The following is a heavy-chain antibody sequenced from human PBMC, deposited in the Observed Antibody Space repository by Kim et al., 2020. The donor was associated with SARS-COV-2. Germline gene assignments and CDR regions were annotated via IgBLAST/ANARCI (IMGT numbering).Heavy chain of an antibody. J-gene: IGHJ3*02. CDR1: GFTFSSYS. D-gene: IGHD6-19*01. Sequence: GGSLRLSCAASGFTFSSYSMNWVRQAPGKGLEWVSSISSSSSYIYYGDSVKGRFTISRENAKNSLYLQMNSLRSEDTAVYYCGRDLGQWLVVRAFDIWG. V-gene: IGHV3-21*01. CDR3: GRDLGQWLVVRAFDI. CDR2: ISSSSSYI.